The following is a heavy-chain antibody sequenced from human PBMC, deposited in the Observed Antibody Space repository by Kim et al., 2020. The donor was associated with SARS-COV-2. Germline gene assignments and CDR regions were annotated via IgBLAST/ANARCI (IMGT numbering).Heavy chain of an antibody. D-gene: IGHD3-3*01. V-gene: IGHV4-39*01. Sequence: KSRVTISVDTSKHQFSLKLSSVSAADTAVYYCARRCYDFWSGYYTYYFDYWGQGTLVTVSS. CDR3: ARRCYDFWSGYYTYYFDY. J-gene: IGHJ4*02.